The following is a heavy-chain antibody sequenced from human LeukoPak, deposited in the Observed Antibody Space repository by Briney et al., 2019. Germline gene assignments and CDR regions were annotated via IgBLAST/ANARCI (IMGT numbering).Heavy chain of an antibody. CDR1: GFTFTTYG. V-gene: IGHV3-23*01. CDR2: IVGSGTSA. D-gene: IGHD3-10*01. J-gene: IGHJ4*02. Sequence: GGSLRLSCAASGFTFTTYGMSWVRQAPGKGLEWVSSIVGSGTSAFYADSVKGPFTISRDNSKATLFLQMNNLRAEDTAVYYCAXRGXXXYFDIWGXGTLVTVS. CDR3: AXRGXXXYFDI.